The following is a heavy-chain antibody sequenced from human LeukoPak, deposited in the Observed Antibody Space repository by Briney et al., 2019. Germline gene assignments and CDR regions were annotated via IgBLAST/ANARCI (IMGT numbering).Heavy chain of an antibody. J-gene: IGHJ3*02. Sequence: ASVKVSCKASGYTFTSYGINWVRQATGQGLEWMGWMNPNSGNTGYAQKFQGRVTMTRNTSISTAHMELSSLRSDDTAVYYCARSGWLRAFDIWGQGTMVTVSS. CDR1: GYTFTSYG. CDR2: MNPNSGNT. V-gene: IGHV1-8*01. D-gene: IGHD5-12*01. CDR3: ARSGWLRAFDI.